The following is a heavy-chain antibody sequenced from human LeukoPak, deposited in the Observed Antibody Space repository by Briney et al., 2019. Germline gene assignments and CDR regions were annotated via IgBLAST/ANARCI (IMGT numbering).Heavy chain of an antibody. CDR1: GFTFSSYS. V-gene: IGHV3-21*01. CDR2: ISSNSSYI. J-gene: IGHJ4*02. D-gene: IGHD5-18*01. Sequence: GGSLRLSCAASGFTFSSYSMNWVRQAPGKGLEWVSSISSNSSYIYYADSVKGRFTISRDNAKNSLYLQMNSLRAEDTAVYYCARDFDTAMASFDYWGQGTLVTVSS. CDR3: ARDFDTAMASFDY.